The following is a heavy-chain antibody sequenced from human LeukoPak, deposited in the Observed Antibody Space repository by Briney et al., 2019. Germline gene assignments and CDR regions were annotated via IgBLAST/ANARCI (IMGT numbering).Heavy chain of an antibody. CDR3: ARARMEFFDY. J-gene: IGHJ4*02. Sequence: SVKVSCKASGGTFSNYAVSWVRQAPGQGLEWMGGIIPIYGTTNYAQKFQGRVTITRDTSASTAYMELSSLRSEDMAVYYCARARMEFFDYWGQGTLVTVSS. V-gene: IGHV1-69*05. CDR2: IIPIYGTT. CDR1: GGTFSNYA. D-gene: IGHD1-1*01.